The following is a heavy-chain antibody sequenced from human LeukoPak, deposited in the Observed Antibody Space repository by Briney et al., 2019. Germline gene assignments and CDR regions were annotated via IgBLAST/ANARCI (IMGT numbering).Heavy chain of an antibody. D-gene: IGHD3-9*01. Sequence: GGSLRLSCAASGFTFSSYGMHWVRQAPGKGLEWVAVIWYDGSNKYYADSVKGRFTISRDNPKNTLYLQMNSLRAEDTAVYYCAREDTGYFPDYWGQGTLVTVSS. CDR3: AREDTGYFPDY. CDR2: IWYDGSNK. J-gene: IGHJ4*02. V-gene: IGHV3-33*01. CDR1: GFTFSSYG.